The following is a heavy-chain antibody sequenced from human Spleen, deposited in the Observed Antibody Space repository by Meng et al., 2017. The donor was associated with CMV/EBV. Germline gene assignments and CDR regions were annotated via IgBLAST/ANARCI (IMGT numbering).Heavy chain of an antibody. D-gene: IGHD2-15*01. CDR1: GFPFSSYT. J-gene: IGHJ4*02. V-gene: IGHV3-23*01. CDR3: AREGKGLGPYYFDY. Sequence: GESLKIFCAGSGFPFSSYTISWVRQAPGKGFECVAVISGSGVNTYYADSVKGRFTISRDNSKNKLYLQINSPRAEDTAVYYCAREGKGLGPYYFDYWGQGTLVTVSS. CDR2: ISGSGVNT.